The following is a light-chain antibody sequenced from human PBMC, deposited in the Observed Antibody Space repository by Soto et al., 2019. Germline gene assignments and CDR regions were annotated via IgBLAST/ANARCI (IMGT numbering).Light chain of an antibody. CDR3: KSYAGSNTYV. CDR1: SSDVGVYDF. Sequence: QSALTQPASVSGSPGQSITISCTGTSSDVGVYDFVSWYQQHPGKAPRLIIYEVVQRPSGVPDRFSGSKSGNTASLTVSGLQAADEADYFCKSYAGSNTYVFGSGTKLTVL. J-gene: IGLJ1*01. V-gene: IGLV2-8*01. CDR2: EVV.